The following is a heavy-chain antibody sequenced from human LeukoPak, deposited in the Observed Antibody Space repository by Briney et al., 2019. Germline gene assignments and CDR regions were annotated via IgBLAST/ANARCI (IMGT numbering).Heavy chain of an antibody. V-gene: IGHV4-61*01. D-gene: IGHD5-12*01. CDR2: IYYSGST. CDR3: ARGGSGYDSFYYYGMDV. J-gene: IGHJ6*02. CDR1: GDSVSSNPNY. Sequence: SETLSLTCTVSGDSVSSNPNYWTWIRQPPGKGLEWIGYIYYSGSTKYNPSLKSRVTTSVDTSKNQFSLKLRSVTAADTAVYYCARGGSGYDSFYYYGMDVWGQGTTVTVSS.